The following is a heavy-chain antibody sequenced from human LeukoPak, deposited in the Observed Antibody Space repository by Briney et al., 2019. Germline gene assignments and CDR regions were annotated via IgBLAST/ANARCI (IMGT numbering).Heavy chain of an antibody. CDR2: ISGSGGST. D-gene: IGHD2-21*01. CDR3: AKYSLRMGSFDY. CDR1: GFTFSSYA. J-gene: IGHJ4*02. V-gene: IGHV3-23*01. Sequence: GGSLRLSCAASGFTFSSYAMSWVRQAPGKGLEWVSSISGSGGSTYYADSVKGRFTISRDNSKNTLYLQMNRLRAEDTAVYYCAKYSLRMGSFDYWGQGTLVTVSS.